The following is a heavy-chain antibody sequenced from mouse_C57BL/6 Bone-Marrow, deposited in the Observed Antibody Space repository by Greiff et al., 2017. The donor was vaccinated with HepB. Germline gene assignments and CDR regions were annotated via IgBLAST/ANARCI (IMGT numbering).Heavy chain of an antibody. J-gene: IGHJ3*01. CDR2: ISDGGSYT. Sequence: EVKVEESGGGLVKPGGSLKLSCAASGFTFSSYAMSWVRQTPEKRLEWVATISDGGSYTYYPDNVKGRFTISRDNAKNNLYLQMSHLKSEDTAMYYCARGHMVTRSEFAYWGQGTLVTVSA. CDR1: GFTFSSYA. V-gene: IGHV5-4*03. D-gene: IGHD2-2*01. CDR3: ARGHMVTRSEFAY.